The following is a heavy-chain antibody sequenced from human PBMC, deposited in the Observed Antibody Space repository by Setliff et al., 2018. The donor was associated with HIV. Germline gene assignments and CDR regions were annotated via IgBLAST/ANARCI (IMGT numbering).Heavy chain of an antibody. V-gene: IGHV4-59*01. CDR2: IYYSGIT. Sequence: SETLSLTCTVSGDSISGYYWSWIRQPPGKGLEWIGYIYYSGITKYNPSPKSRVTISVDTSKSQFSLKLSSVTAADTAVYYCARFYYDSSGYYSGYDYWGQGTLVTVSS. CDR1: GDSISGYY. D-gene: IGHD3-22*01. J-gene: IGHJ4*02. CDR3: ARFYYDSSGYYSGYDY.